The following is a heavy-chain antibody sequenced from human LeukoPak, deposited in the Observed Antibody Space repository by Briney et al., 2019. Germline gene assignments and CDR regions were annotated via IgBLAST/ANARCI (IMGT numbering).Heavy chain of an antibody. CDR2: ISGRGTDT. CDR3: ARRPEAVAGTSGYFDY. Sequence: GGSLRLSCAASGFTFSSYAMSWVRQAPGKGLEWVSAISGRGTDTYFADSVKGRFIISRDNSKNTLYLQMNTLRAEDTAVYYCARRPEAVAGTSGYFDYWGQGTLVTVSS. CDR1: GFTFSSYA. V-gene: IGHV3-23*01. D-gene: IGHD6-19*01. J-gene: IGHJ4*02.